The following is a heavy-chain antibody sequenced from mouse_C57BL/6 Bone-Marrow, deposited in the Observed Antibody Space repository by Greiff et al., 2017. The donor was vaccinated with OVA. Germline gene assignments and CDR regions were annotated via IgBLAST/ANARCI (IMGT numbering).Heavy chain of an antibody. D-gene: IGHD1-1*01. CDR2: ISNGGGST. CDR3: ARRTLYGSSLYYAMDY. CDR1: GFTFSDYY. V-gene: IGHV5-12*01. Sequence: EVQLVESGGGLVQPGGSLKLSCAASGFTFSDYYMYWVRQTPEKRLEWVAYISNGGGSTYYPDTVKGRFTISRDNAKNTLYLQMSRLKSEDTAMYYCARRTLYGSSLYYAMDYWGQGTSVTVSS. J-gene: IGHJ4*01.